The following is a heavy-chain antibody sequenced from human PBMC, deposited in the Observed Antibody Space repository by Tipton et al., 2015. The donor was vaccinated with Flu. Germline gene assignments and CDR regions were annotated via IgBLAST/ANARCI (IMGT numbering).Heavy chain of an antibody. CDR3: ARLSYYDVDLKNFYFDY. J-gene: IGHJ4*02. D-gene: IGHD3-10*02. CDR2: IDTSGGT. Sequence: TLSLTCTVSGVSISSYYWSWIRQPAGKGPEWIGRIDTSGGTNYNPSLKSRVTISVDTSKSQFSLKLRSVTAADTAVYYCARLSYYDVDLKNFYFDYWGQGALVTVSS. CDR1: GVSISSYY. V-gene: IGHV4-4*07.